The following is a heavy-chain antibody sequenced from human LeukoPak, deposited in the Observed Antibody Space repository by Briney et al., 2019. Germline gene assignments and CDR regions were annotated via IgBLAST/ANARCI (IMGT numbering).Heavy chain of an antibody. CDR2: IKQDGSEK. CDR1: GFTFSSYW. V-gene: IGHV3-7*01. Sequence: GGSLRLSCAASGFTFSSYWMSWVRQAPGKGLEWVANIKQDGSEKYYVDSVKGRFTISRDNAKNSLYLQMNSLRAEDTAVYYCAREGCSSTSCYWRGASYYYYYMDVWGKGTTVTVSS. J-gene: IGHJ6*03. D-gene: IGHD2-2*01. CDR3: AREGCSSTSCYWRGASYYYYYMDV.